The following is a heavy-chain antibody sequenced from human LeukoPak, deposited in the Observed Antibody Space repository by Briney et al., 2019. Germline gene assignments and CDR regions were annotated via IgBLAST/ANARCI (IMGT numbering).Heavy chain of an antibody. Sequence: GGSLRISCAASGFTLSSKYMTWVRQAPDRGLEWVSIIFRSGTTYYADPVKGRFIISRDNSKNMVYLQMNSLRVDDAAVYYCARLDIGETDAFDIWGQGTLVTVSS. V-gene: IGHV3-53*01. CDR1: GFTLSSKY. CDR2: IFRSGTT. D-gene: IGHD3-9*01. J-gene: IGHJ3*02. CDR3: ARLDIGETDAFDI.